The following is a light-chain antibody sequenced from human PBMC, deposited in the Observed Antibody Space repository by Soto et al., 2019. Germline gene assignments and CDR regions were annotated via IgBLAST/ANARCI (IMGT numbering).Light chain of an antibody. J-gene: IGLJ2*01. Sequence: QSVLTQPPSASGTPGQRVTISCSGSSSNIGSYTVNWFQQLPGTAPKLLIYSNNQRPSGVPDRFSGSKSGTSASLAISGLQSQDEADYYCAAWDDSLNVVLFGGGTKVTVL. CDR2: SNN. CDR3: AAWDDSLNVVL. V-gene: IGLV1-44*01. CDR1: SSNIGSYT.